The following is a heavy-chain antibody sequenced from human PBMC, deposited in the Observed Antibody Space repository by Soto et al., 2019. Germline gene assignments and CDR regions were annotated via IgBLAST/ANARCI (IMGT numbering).Heavy chain of an antibody. CDR2: ISYDGSNK. D-gene: IGHD4-17*01. CDR1: GFTFSSYG. J-gene: IGHJ4*02. CDR3: AKVPGHDYGSREDY. V-gene: IGHV3-30*18. Sequence: GGSLRLSCAASGFTFSSYGMHWVRQAPGKGLEWVAVISYDGSNKYYADSVKGRFTISRDNSKNTLYLQMNSLRAEDTAVYYCAKVPGHDYGSREDYWGQGTLVTVSS.